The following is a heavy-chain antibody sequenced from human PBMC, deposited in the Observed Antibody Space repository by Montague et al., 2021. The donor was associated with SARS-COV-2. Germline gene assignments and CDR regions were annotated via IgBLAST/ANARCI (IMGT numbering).Heavy chain of an antibody. Sequence: SLRLSCAASGFTFSSYWMHWVRQAPGKGLVWVSRINSDGSSTSYADSVKGRFTISRDNAKNTLCLQMNSLRAEDTAVYYCARDLHHFYDYIWGSYRPHYYYGMDVWGQGTTVTVSS. D-gene: IGHD3-16*02. CDR2: INSDGSST. CDR3: ARDLHHFYDYIWGSYRPHYYYGMDV. CDR1: GFTFSSYW. J-gene: IGHJ6*02. V-gene: IGHV3-74*01.